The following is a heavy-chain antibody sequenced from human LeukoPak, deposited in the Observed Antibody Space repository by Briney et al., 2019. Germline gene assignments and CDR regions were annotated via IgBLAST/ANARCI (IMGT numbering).Heavy chain of an antibody. V-gene: IGHV3-21*01. J-gene: IGHJ4*02. D-gene: IGHD7-27*01. CDR2: ITSSSSYI. CDR1: GFTFSSYS. Sequence: SGGSLRLSRAASGFTFSSYSMNWVRQAPGKGLEWVSSITSSSSYIYYADSVKGRFTISRGNAENSLYLQMNSLRAEDTAVYFCTRGLGIGYFDSWGQGTLVTVSS. CDR3: TRGLGIGYFDS.